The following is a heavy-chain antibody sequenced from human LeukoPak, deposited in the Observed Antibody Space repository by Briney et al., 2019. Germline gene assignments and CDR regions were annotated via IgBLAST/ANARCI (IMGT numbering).Heavy chain of an antibody. Sequence: ASVKVSCKASEHTFSVYHIHWVRQAPGQGLEWMGWINPNSGGTNYAQKFQGRVTMTRDTSISTAYMELSRLRSDDTAVYYCARDRPNCGGDCYLFDPWGQGTLVTVSS. CDR3: ARDRPNCGGDCYLFDP. CDR1: EHTFSVYH. V-gene: IGHV1-2*02. J-gene: IGHJ5*02. CDR2: INPNSGGT. D-gene: IGHD2-21*02.